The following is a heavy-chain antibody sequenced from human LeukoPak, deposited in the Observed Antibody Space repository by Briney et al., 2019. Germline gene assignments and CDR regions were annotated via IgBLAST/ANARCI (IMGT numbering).Heavy chain of an antibody. D-gene: IGHD4-17*01. J-gene: IGHJ4*02. CDR3: ARGLLSYHMTTVTTSRFDY. CDR1: GFTFSSYA. CDR2: ISYDGSNK. Sequence: GRSLRLSCAASGFTFSSYAVHWVRQAPGKGLEWVAVISYDGSNKYYADSVKGRFTISRDNSKNTLYLQMNSLRAEDTAVYYCARGLLSYHMTTVTTSRFDYWGQGTLVTVSS. V-gene: IGHV3-30*04.